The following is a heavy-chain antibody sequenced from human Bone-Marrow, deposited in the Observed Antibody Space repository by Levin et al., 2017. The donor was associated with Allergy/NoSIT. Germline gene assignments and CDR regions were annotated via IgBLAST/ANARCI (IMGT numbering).Heavy chain of an antibody. CDR1: GFTFSDYY. D-gene: IGHD1-26*01. Sequence: GGSLRLSCAASGFTFSDYYMNWIRQAPGKGLEWVSYISGSGRTIDYTDSVKGRFTISRDNAKNSVYLQMNSLRAEDTAVYFCARDWDYSGNYRTRAFDIWGQGTMVTVSS. CDR3: ARDWDYSGNYRTRAFDI. CDR2: ISGSGRTI. V-gene: IGHV3-11*01. J-gene: IGHJ3*02.